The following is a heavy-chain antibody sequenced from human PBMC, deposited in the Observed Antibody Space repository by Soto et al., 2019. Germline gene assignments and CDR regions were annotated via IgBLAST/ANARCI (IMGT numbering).Heavy chain of an antibody. Sequence: ASVNVSCKASGYSFTAYCVHWVRQAPGQGLEWMGWINPNSGGTNYAQRFQGRVAMTTDTSTNTAYMELNSLKSDDTALYFCARSSGTYSDFDYWGQGTQVTVSS. V-gene: IGHV1-2*02. CDR2: INPNSGGT. J-gene: IGHJ4*01. CDR1: GYSFTAYC. D-gene: IGHD1-26*01. CDR3: ARSSGTYSDFDY.